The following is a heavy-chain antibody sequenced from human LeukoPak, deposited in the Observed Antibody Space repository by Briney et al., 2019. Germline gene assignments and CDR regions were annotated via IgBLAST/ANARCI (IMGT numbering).Heavy chain of an antibody. D-gene: IGHD5-18*01. CDR2: ISSGGATI. Sequence: GGSLRLSCAASGPFLSRNEMNWVRQAPGKGLEWVSYISSGGATIYYADSVKGRFTISRNNAKNSPYMQMNRQRAADTAVYYCARRGNTAMDFDYWGQGTLVTVSS. V-gene: IGHV3-48*03. J-gene: IGHJ4*02. CDR3: ARRGNTAMDFDY. CDR1: GPFLSRNE.